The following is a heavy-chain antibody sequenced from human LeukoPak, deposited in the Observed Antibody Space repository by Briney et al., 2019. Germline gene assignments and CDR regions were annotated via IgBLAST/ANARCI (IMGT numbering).Heavy chain of an antibody. Sequence: PGGSLRLSCAASGFTFSNAWMSWVRQAPGKGLEWVGRIKSKTDGGTTGYAAPVKGRFTISRDDSKNTLYLQMNSLKTEDTAVYYCILANMVRGPNSGLYYYYYMDVWGKGTTVTISS. CDR2: IKSKTDGGTT. CDR3: ILANMVRGPNSGLYYYYYMDV. D-gene: IGHD3-10*01. V-gene: IGHV3-15*01. CDR1: GFTFSNAW. J-gene: IGHJ6*03.